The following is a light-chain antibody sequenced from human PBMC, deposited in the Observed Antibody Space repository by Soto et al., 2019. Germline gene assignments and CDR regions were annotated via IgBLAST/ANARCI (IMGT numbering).Light chain of an antibody. CDR3: QSYDSSLSGFV. CDR2: GND. V-gene: IGLV1-40*01. Sequence: QSVLTQPPSVSGAPGQRVTISCAGSSSNVGARYDVHWYQQLPGTAPKLLIYGNDHRPSGVPDRFSGSKSGTAASLVITGLQAEDEADYYCQSYDSSLSGFVFGTGTKVTVL. CDR1: SSNVGARYD. J-gene: IGLJ1*01.